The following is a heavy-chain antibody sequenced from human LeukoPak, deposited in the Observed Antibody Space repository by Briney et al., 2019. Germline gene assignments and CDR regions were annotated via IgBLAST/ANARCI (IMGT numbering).Heavy chain of an antibody. V-gene: IGHV1-2*02. CDR3: ARDLGAKEYYYYYMDV. CDR1: GYTFTGYY. D-gene: IGHD3-16*01. CDR2: INPNSGGT. J-gene: IGHJ6*03. Sequence: ASVKVSCKASGYTFTGYYMHWVRQAPGQGLEWMGGINPNSGGTNYAQKFQGRVTMTRDTSISTAYMELSRLRSDDTAVYYCARDLGAKEYYYYYMDVWGKGTTVTVSS.